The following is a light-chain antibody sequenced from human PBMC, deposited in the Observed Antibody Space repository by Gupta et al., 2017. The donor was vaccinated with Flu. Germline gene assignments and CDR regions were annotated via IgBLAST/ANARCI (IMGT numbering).Light chain of an antibody. J-gene: IGKJ1*01. CDR1: QSIRGL. Sequence: PSPLSASFGASVTIPSRASQSIRGLLHWYQQRAGKAPQLLIYAASTLESGVPSRFSGSGSGTDFTLTISPLEAEDSATYFCQQSASFPLAFGQGTRVEIK. CDR2: AAS. V-gene: IGKV1-39*01. CDR3: QQSASFPLA.